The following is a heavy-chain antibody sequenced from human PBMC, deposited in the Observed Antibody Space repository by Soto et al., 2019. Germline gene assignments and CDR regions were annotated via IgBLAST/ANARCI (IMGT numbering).Heavy chain of an antibody. CDR1: GFSFTTYV. V-gene: IGHV3-30*18. J-gene: IGHJ3*02. CDR3: AKGLLAIVGTTLPRDAFNI. D-gene: IGHD1-26*01. Sequence: PGGSLRLSCAASGFSFTTYVMHWVRQAPGKGLEWVAVISHDGSYKYYGDAVKGRFTISRDTSKNAVCLEMNSLRPEDTAVYYCAKGLLAIVGTTLPRDAFNIWGQGTMVTVSS. CDR2: ISHDGSYK.